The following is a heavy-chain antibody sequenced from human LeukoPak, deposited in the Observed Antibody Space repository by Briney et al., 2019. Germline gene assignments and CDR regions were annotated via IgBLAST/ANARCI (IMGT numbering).Heavy chain of an antibody. J-gene: IGHJ4*02. Sequence: GGSLRLSCAASGFPFNTFTMNWVRQAPGKGLEWVSSIRSSASNIYYADSVKGRFTISRGNAKNSLYLQMNSLRVEDTAVYYCASGRGYWGQGTLVTVSS. CDR2: IRSSASNI. CDR3: ASGRGY. V-gene: IGHV3-21*01. D-gene: IGHD1-26*01. CDR1: GFPFNTFT.